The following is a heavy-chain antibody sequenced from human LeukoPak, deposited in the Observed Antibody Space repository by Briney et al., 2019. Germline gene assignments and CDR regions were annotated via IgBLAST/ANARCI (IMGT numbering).Heavy chain of an antibody. Sequence: SETLSLTCGVSGTSFTSYYWSWIRQTPGKGLEWIGEVNHSGYTNMNPSLKSRVTISVDTSKNQSSLMMTSVTAADTAVYFCARMTTGHDYWGQGTLVTVSS. D-gene: IGHD4-17*01. J-gene: IGHJ4*02. V-gene: IGHV4-34*01. CDR1: GTSFTSYY. CDR2: VNHSGYT. CDR3: ARMTTGHDY.